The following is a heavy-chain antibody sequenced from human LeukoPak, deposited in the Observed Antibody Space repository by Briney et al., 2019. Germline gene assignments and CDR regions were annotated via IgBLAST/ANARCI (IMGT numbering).Heavy chain of an antibody. CDR3: AKANQLDYDIWTGYTSYYYYGMDV. V-gene: IGHV3-23*01. J-gene: IGHJ6*04. Sequence: TGGSLRLSCAASGFTFRSYAMSWVRQAPGKGRGWVSAISGSGGSTYYADSVKGRFTISRDNSKKTLYLQMNSLRAEDTVVYYCAKANQLDYDIWTGYTSYYYYGMDVWGKGTTVTVSS. CDR2: ISGSGGST. CDR1: GFTFRSYA. D-gene: IGHD3-9*01.